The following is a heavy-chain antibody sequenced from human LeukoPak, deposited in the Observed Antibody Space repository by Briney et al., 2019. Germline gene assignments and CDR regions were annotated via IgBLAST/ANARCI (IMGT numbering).Heavy chain of an antibody. V-gene: IGHV3-48*02. Sequence: PGGSLRLSCAASGFSFSSYSMNWVRQAPGKGLEWVSFISSSGSTKSYADSVKGRFTISRDNAKNSLYLQMNSLRDEDTAVYYCARQLWHDYWGQGTLVTVSS. CDR3: ARQLWHDY. J-gene: IGHJ4*02. D-gene: IGHD5-18*01. CDR2: ISSSGSTK. CDR1: GFSFSSYS.